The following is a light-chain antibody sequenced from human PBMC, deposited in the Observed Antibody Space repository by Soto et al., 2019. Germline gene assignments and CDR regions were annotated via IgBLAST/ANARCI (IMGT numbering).Light chain of an antibody. CDR3: SSFASSSTYV. CDR2: DVT. Sequence: QSALTQPAPVSGSPGQSITISCTGTSSDVGGYNYVSWYQHHPGKAPVLVIYDVTNRPSGVSNRFSGSKSGNTASLTISGLQAEDEADYFCSSFASSSTYVFGTGTKLTVL. J-gene: IGLJ1*01. CDR1: SSDVGGYNY. V-gene: IGLV2-14*03.